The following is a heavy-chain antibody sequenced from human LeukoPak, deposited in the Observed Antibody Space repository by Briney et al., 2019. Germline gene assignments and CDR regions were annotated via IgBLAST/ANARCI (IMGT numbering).Heavy chain of an antibody. J-gene: IGHJ6*03. CDR2: LSYDGYKI. V-gene: IGHV3-30-3*02. CDR3: AKLLSTTNNFYYYYMDV. D-gene: IGHD3-16*02. Sequence: PGGSLRLSCAASGFTFSSYAMHWVRQGPGKGLEWVATLSYDGYKIYYADSVKGRFTISRDNSDNTLHLQMSSLRVEDTAVYFCAKLLSTTNNFYYYYMDVWGKGTTVTVSS. CDR1: GFTFSSYA.